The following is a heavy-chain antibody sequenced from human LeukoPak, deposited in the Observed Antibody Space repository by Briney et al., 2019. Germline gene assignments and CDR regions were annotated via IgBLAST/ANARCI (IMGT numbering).Heavy chain of an antibody. CDR3: ARARTTPRSFWFDP. CDR2: MNPISGNT. CDR1: GYTFSNND. Sequence: ASVKVSCKASGYTFSNNDINWVRQATGQGLEWMGWMNPISGNTGFAQKFQGRVTISRSTSISTAYMELSSLRSDDTAVYYCARARTTPRSFWFDPWGQGTLVTVSS. D-gene: IGHD1/OR15-1a*01. J-gene: IGHJ5*02. V-gene: IGHV1-8*03.